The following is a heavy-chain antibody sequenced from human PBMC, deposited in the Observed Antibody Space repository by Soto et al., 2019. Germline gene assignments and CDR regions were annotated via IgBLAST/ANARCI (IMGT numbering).Heavy chain of an antibody. V-gene: IGHV1-3*01. CDR1: GYPFRSYV. CDR2: INPDNGNT. J-gene: IGHJ3*02. Sequence: ASVKVSCKASGYPFRSYVMHWVRQAVGQRLEWMGWINPDNGNTKFSQKFQGRVTIARDTSATTVYMELSSLRSEDTAMYYCARDTNYYDSSGAFDIWGQGKMVTVSS. D-gene: IGHD3-22*01. CDR3: ARDTNYYDSSGAFDI.